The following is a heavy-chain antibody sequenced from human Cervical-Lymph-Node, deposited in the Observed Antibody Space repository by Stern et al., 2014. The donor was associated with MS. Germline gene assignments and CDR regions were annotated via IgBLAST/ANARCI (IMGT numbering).Heavy chain of an antibody. D-gene: IGHD2-15*01. J-gene: IGHJ5*02. V-gene: IGHV1-69*09. CDR1: GGTFSSAYA. CDR2: IIPLIGLA. Sequence: MQLVESGAEVKKPGSSVNVSCKASGGTFSSAYAVTWVRQAPGQGLEWMGRIIPLIGLANYAQKFQTRLTITADKSSSTVYMRLSNLTSEDTALYYCARGIVTNRPAATLHNLFDPWGQGTLVTVSS. CDR3: ARGIVTNRPAATLHNLFDP.